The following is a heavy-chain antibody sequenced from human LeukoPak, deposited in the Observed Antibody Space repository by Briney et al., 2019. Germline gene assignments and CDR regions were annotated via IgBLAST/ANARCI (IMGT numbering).Heavy chain of an antibody. Sequence: LAGGSLRLSCAASGFTFSSYAMSWVRQAPGKGLEWVAVISYDGSNKYYADSVKGRFTISRDNSKNTLYLQMNSLRAEDTAVYYCARETRVGYYYYGMDVWGQGATVTVSS. CDR2: ISYDGSNK. CDR3: ARETRVGYYYYGMDV. V-gene: IGHV3-30-3*01. J-gene: IGHJ6*02. CDR1: GFTFSSYA. D-gene: IGHD1-26*01.